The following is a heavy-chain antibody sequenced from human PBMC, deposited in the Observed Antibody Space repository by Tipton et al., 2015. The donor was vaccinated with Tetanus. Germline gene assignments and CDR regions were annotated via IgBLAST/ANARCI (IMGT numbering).Heavy chain of an antibody. V-gene: IGHV3-7*01. J-gene: IGHJ5*02. Sequence: SLRLSCAASGFSFSSYWMSWVRQAPGKGLEWVANIKEDGGEQYYVDSVKGRFTISRDNFKNSVYLQMNSLRAEDTAVYYCARYNVRWSLILDPWRQAPLLSASS. CDR3: ARYNVRWSLILDP. CDR2: IKEDGGEQ. CDR1: GFSFSSYW. D-gene: IGHD4-23*01.